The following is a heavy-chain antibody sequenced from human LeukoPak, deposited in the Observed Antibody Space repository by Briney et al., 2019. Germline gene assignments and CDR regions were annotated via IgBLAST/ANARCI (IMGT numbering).Heavy chain of an antibody. CDR3: ARVGPPYY. V-gene: IGHV4-61*02. Sequence: PSETLPLTCTVSGGSISSGSYYWSWIRQPAGKGLEWIGRIYTSGSTNYNPSLKSRVTISVDTSKNQFSLKLSSVTAADTAVYYCARVGPPYYWGQGALVTVSS. CDR2: IYTSGST. J-gene: IGHJ4*02. CDR1: GGSISSGSYY. D-gene: IGHD1-14*01.